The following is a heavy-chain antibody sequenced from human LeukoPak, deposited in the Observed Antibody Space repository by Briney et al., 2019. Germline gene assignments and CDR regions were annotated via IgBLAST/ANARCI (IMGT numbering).Heavy chain of an antibody. CDR2: IRYDGSNK. CDR1: GFTFSSYG. V-gene: IGHV3-30*02. J-gene: IGHJ4*02. D-gene: IGHD4-17*01. Sequence: GGSLRLSCAASGFTFSSYGMHWVRQAPGKGLEWVAFIRYDGSNKYYADSVKGRFTISRDNSKNTLYLQMNSLRAEDTAVYYCAKDNWASDYAFDYWGQGTLVTVSS. CDR3: AKDNWASDYAFDY.